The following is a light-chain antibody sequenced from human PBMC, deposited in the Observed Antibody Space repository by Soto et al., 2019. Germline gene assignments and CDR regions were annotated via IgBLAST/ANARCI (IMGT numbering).Light chain of an antibody. CDR2: GAS. V-gene: IGKV1-39*01. CDR1: LRISKY. J-gene: IGKJ4*01. CDR3: QQSHSTPLT. Sequence: DIKLTQSPSSLSASVGDRVTITCRASLRISKYLNWYQQKPGKAPKLLIYGASTLQSGVPSRFSGSGSGTDFTLTITNLLPEDSATYFCQQSHSTPLTFGGGTKLEI.